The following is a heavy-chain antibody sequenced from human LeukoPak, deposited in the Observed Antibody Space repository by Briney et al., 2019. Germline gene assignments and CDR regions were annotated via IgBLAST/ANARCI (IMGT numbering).Heavy chain of an antibody. CDR3: ARRGTTYCTVDSCHPNWFDP. CDR2: VNGSSSDT. V-gene: IGHV3-11*03. J-gene: IGHJ5*02. D-gene: IGHD2-15*01. Sequence: GGSLRLSCAASGFTFSDYYMTWIRQAPGRGLEWISYVNGSSSDTKYADSVKGRFTISRDNAKNSVYLLMNSLRAEDTAVYYCARRGTTYCTVDSCHPNWFDPWGQGTLVTVSS. CDR1: GFTFSDYY.